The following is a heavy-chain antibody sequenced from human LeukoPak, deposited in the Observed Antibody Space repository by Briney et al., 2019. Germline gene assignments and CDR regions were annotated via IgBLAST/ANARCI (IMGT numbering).Heavy chain of an antibody. D-gene: IGHD5-18*01. CDR2: IHHSGST. V-gene: IGHV4-38-2*02. CDR3: ARASGYSYGWNWFDP. J-gene: IGHJ5*02. CDR1: GYSISRGYY. Sequence: PSETLSLTCTVSGYSISRGYYWGWIRQPPGKGLEWIGNIHHSGSTYYNPSLKSRDTISVDMSKNQFSLQLSSVTAADTAVYYCARASGYSYGWNWFDPWGQGTLVTVSS.